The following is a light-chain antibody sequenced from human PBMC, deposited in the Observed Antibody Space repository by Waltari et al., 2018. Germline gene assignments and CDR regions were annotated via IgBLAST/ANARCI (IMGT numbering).Light chain of an antibody. CDR1: QSVSSN. V-gene: IGKV3-15*01. J-gene: IGKJ5*01. CDR2: DAS. CDR3: QQYNRWPPIT. Sequence: EIVMTQSPATLSVSPGETATLSCRASQSVSSNVAWYQKKPGQDPRLLIYDASTRATSIPAKFRGSGSGTEFTLTISSLQSEDFAVYYCQQYNRWPPITFGHGTRLEIK.